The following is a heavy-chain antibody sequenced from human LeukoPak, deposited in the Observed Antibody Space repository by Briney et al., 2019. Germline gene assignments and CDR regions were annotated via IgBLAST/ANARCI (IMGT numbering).Heavy chain of an antibody. D-gene: IGHD6-13*01. Sequence: GGSLRLSCAASGFTFSDYYMSWIRQAPGKGLEWVSYISSSGSTIYYADSVKGRFTISRDNAKNSLYLQMNSLRAEDTAVYYCARVEGDSSSWYDYYYYYMDVWGKGTTVTVSS. J-gene: IGHJ6*03. CDR2: ISSSGSTI. CDR3: ARVEGDSSSWYDYYYYYMDV. CDR1: GFTFSDYY. V-gene: IGHV3-11*01.